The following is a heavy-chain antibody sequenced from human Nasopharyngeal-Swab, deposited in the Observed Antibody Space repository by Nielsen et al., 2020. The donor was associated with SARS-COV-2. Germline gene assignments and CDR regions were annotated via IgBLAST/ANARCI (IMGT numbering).Heavy chain of an antibody. CDR3: AKDKPVVPAAFVPNAFDI. J-gene: IGHJ3*02. Sequence: WIRKHPGKGMEWVAVISYDGSNKYYADSVKGRFTNTRDNSKNTLYLQMNSLRADDTAVYYCAKDKPVVPAAFVPNAFDIWGQGTMVTVSS. V-gene: IGHV3-30*18. D-gene: IGHD2-2*01. CDR2: ISYDGSNK.